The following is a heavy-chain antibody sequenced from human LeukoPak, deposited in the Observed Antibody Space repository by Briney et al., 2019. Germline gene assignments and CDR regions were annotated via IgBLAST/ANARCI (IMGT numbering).Heavy chain of an antibody. D-gene: IGHD3-22*01. CDR1: GFTFSSYA. CDR2: ITGSGGST. CDR3: AKGGFYDSSGYYYYYYYMDV. J-gene: IGHJ6*03. V-gene: IGHV3-23*01. Sequence: GGSLRLSCVVSGFTFSSYAMSWVRQAPGKGLEWVSAITGSGGSTYYTDSVKGRFTISRDNSKNTLYLQMNSLRAEDTAVYYCAKGGFYDSSGYYYYYYYMDVWGKGTTVTISS.